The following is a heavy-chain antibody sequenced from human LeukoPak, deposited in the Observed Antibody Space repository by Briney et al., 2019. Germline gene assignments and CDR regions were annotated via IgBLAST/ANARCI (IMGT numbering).Heavy chain of an antibody. CDR3: ATAPVATLDY. CDR2: IYYSGST. J-gene: IGHJ4*02. CDR1: GGSISSSSYY. D-gene: IGHD5-12*01. Sequence: PSETLSLTCTVSGGSISSSSYYWGWVRQPPGKGLEWIGSIYYSGSTYNNRSLKRRLTTSIDTSKNQFSLRLSSVTAADTAVYYCATAPVATLDYWGQGTLVTVSS. V-gene: IGHV4-39*07.